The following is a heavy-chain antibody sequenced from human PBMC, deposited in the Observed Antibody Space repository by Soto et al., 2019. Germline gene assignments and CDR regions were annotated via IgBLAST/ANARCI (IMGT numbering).Heavy chain of an antibody. Sequence: GSLRLSCAASGFTFSDYSLNWVRRAPGKGLEWVSSMSRSSRYIYYADSVKGRFTISRDNAKNSVYLQMNSLRAEDTAVYYCARDGGVAATLANYFDYWGQGTLVTVSS. CDR1: GFTFSDYS. CDR3: ARDGGVAATLANYFDY. J-gene: IGHJ4*02. CDR2: MSRSSRYI. D-gene: IGHD2-15*01. V-gene: IGHV3-21*01.